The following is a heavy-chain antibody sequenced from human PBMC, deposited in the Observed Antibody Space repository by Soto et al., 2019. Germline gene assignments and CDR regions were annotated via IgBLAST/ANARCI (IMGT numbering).Heavy chain of an antibody. D-gene: IGHD3-22*01. V-gene: IGHV4-39*01. CDR3: ARGIYDGSSGYYRDV. J-gene: IGHJ4*02. CDR1: GDSIRNRNYY. CDR2: RYDDGST. Sequence: LQLQESGPGLVKPSETLSLTCAVFGDSIRNRNYYWAWIRQPPGKGLEWIVSRYDDGSTFYNPSLKGRVSVSIDTSKKQFSLKMTSVTATDKAVYYCARGIYDGSSGYYRDVWGQGNLVTVSS.